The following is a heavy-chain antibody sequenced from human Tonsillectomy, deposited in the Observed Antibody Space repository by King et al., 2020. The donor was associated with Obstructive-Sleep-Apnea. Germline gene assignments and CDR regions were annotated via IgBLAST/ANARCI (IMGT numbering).Heavy chain of an antibody. V-gene: IGHV5-51*01. J-gene: IGHJ5*02. D-gene: IGHD6-19*01. CDR2: IYPGDSDT. CDR3: ASLGGSTGWYSGWFDP. Sequence: QLVQSGAEVRKLGESLKISCKGSGHSFTSYWIAWVRQMPGKGLEWMGSIYPGDSDTRYSPSFQGQVTISADKSISTTYLQWSSLKASDTARYYCASLGGSTGWYSGWFDPWGQGTLVTVSS. CDR1: GHSFTSYW.